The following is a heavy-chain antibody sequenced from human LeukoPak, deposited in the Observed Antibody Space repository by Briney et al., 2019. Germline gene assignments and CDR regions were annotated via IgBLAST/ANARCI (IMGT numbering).Heavy chain of an antibody. J-gene: IGHJ4*02. Sequence: GRSLRLSCAASGFTFSSYWMHWVRQVPGKGLVWVSRINSDGTSTTYADSVKGRFTISRDNAKNTLYLQMNSLRAEDTAVYYCARGASGYSYGWGQGTLVTVSS. CDR2: INSDGTST. V-gene: IGHV3-74*01. CDR1: GFTFSSYW. D-gene: IGHD5-18*01. CDR3: ARGASGYSYG.